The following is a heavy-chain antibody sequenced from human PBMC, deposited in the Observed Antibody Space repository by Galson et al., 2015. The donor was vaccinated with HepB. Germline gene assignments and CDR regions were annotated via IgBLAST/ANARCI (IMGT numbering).Heavy chain of an antibody. CDR3: ARTSGYCSATSCSYSDY. J-gene: IGHJ4*02. CDR2: ISTYNGDT. V-gene: IGHV1-18*01. CDR1: GYTFSISA. Sequence: SVKVSCKASGYTFSISAMHWVRQAPGQGLEWMGWISTYNGDTNGAQNFQGRVSMTTETSTSTAYMELRSLRSDDTAVYYCARTSGYCSATSCSYSDYWGQGTLVTVSS. D-gene: IGHD2-2*01.